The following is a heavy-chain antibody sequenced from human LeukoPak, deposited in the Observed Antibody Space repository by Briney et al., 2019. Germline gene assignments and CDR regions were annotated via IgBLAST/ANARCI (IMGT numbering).Heavy chain of an antibody. J-gene: IGHJ6*04. Sequence: SETLSLTCTVSGGSISSGGYYWSWIRQHPGKGLEWIGYIYYSGSTYCNPSLKSRVTISVDTSKNQFSLKLSSVTAADTAVYYCARNVALPVYYYYGMDVWGKGTTVTVSS. CDR1: GGSISSGGYY. CDR2: IYYSGST. D-gene: IGHD3-10*02. CDR3: ARNVALPVYYYYGMDV. V-gene: IGHV4-31*03.